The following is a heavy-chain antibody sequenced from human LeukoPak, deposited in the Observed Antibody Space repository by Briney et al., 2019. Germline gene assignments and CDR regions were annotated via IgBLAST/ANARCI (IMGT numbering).Heavy chain of an antibody. Sequence: GGSLRLSCAASGFTFSSYGMHWVRQAPGKGLEWVAVISYDGSNKYYADSVKGRFTISRDNSKNTLYLQMNSLRAEDTAVYYCAKAERFGVVKQYYFDYWGQGTLVTVSS. D-gene: IGHD3-3*01. J-gene: IGHJ4*02. CDR3: AKAERFGVVKQYYFDY. V-gene: IGHV3-30*18. CDR1: GFTFSSYG. CDR2: ISYDGSNK.